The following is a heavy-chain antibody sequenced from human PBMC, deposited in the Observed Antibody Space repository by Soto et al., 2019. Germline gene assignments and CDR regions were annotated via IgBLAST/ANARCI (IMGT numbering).Heavy chain of an antibody. CDR3: ARSEIAARRKAPSWFDP. V-gene: IGHV3-11*01. Sequence: QVQLVEYGGGLVKPGGSLRLSCAASGFTFSDYYMSWIRQAPGKGLEWVSYISSSGSTIYYADAVKGRFTISRDNAKNSLYLKMNSLRAEDTAVYYCARSEIAARRKAPSWFDPWGQGTLVTVSS. CDR1: GFTFSDYY. D-gene: IGHD6-6*01. J-gene: IGHJ5*02. CDR2: ISSSGSTI.